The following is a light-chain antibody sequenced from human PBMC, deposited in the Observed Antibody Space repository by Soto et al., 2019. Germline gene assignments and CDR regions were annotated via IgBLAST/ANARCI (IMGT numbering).Light chain of an antibody. CDR2: AAS. CDR1: QTIDTY. Sequence: DIQMTQSPSSLSASVGDRVTITCRASQTIDTYLNWYQHNPGNAPKLLIYAASTLQNGVPSRFSGSASGTDFTVAIISLQPEDLATDHCQQTSGMPYTFGQGKKV. CDR3: QQTSGMPYT. J-gene: IGKJ2*01. V-gene: IGKV1-39*01.